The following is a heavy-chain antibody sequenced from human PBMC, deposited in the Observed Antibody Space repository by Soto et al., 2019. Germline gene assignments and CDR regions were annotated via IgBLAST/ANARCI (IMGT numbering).Heavy chain of an antibody. CDR3: AASRRVRYCTNGVCYPDAFDI. Sequence: QMQLVQSGPEVKKPGTSVKVSCKASGFTFTSSAVQWVRQARGQRLEWIGWIVVGSGNTNYAQKFQERVTITRDMSTSTAYMELSSLRSEDTAVYYCAASRRVRYCTNGVCYPDAFDIWGQGTMVTVSS. J-gene: IGHJ3*02. CDR2: IVVGSGNT. CDR1: GFTFTSSA. D-gene: IGHD2-8*01. V-gene: IGHV1-58*01.